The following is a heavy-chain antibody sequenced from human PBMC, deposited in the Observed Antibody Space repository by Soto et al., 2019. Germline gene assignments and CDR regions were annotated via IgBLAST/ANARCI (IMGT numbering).Heavy chain of an antibody. D-gene: IGHD3-10*01. CDR2: MSYDGGNK. V-gene: IGHV3-30-3*01. Sequence: QVQLVESGGGVVQPGRSLRLSCAASGFTFSSYAMHWVRQAPGKGLEWVAVMSYDGGNKYYADSVKGRFTISRDNCKNTLYLQMNSLRAEDTAVYYCARERPSSGSYSNHRYGMDVWGQGTTVTVSS. J-gene: IGHJ6*02. CDR3: ARERPSSGSYSNHRYGMDV. CDR1: GFTFSSYA.